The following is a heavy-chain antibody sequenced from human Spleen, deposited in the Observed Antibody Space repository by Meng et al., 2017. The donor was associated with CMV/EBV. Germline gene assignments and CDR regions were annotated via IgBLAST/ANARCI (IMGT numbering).Heavy chain of an antibody. V-gene: IGHV4-30-4*08. Sequence: TVSGGSISSGDYYWSWIRQPPGKGLEWIGYIYYSGSTYYNPSLKSRVTISVDTSKNQFSLKLSSVTAADTAVYYCARGASYPRGMDVWGQGTTVTVSS. CDR3: ARGASYPRGMDV. CDR2: IYYSGST. D-gene: IGHD3-10*01. J-gene: IGHJ6*02. CDR1: GGSISSGDYY.